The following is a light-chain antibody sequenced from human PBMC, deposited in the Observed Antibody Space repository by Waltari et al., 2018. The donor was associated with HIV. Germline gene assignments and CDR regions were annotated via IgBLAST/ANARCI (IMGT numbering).Light chain of an antibody. CDR3: GTWDSSLSAYVV. Sequence: QSVLTQPPSVSAAPGQTVPISCSGSTSNIGNNYVSWCQQPPGTAPKLLIYDNNKRPSGIPDRFSGSKSGTSATLGITGLQTGDEADYYCGTWDSSLSAYVVFGGGTKLTVL. CDR1: TSNIGNNY. V-gene: IGLV1-51*01. J-gene: IGLJ2*01. CDR2: DNN.